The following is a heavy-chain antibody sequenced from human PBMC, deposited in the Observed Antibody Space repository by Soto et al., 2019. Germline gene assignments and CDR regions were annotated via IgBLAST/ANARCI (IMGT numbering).Heavy chain of an antibody. Sequence: GGSLRHSCAASGFTFTSYAMTWVRQAPGKGLEWVSGISGSGGTTYYADSVKGRLTISRDNSKRTLYLQMNSLRAEDTAVYYCAKLGTYYYDNSGYYLFDYWGQGTLVTVSS. V-gene: IGHV3-23*01. CDR3: AKLGTYYYDNSGYYLFDY. J-gene: IGHJ4*02. CDR2: ISGSGGTT. D-gene: IGHD3-22*01. CDR1: GFTFTSYA.